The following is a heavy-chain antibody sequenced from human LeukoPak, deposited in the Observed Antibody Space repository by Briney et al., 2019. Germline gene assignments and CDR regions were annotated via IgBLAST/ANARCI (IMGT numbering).Heavy chain of an antibody. J-gene: IGHJ4*02. V-gene: IGHV3-30*02. CDR1: GFTFSSYG. CDR2: IRYDGSNK. D-gene: IGHD2-2*01. Sequence: QLGGSLRLSCAASGFTFSSYGMHWVRQAPGKGLEWVAFIRYDGSNKYYADSVKGRFTISRDNSKNTLSLQMNSLRAEDTAVYYCAKDPGVVPAHYFDYWGQGTLVTVSS. CDR3: AKDPGVVPAHYFDY.